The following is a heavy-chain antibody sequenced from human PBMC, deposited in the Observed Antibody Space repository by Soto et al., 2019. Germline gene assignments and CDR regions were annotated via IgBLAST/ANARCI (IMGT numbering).Heavy chain of an antibody. J-gene: IGHJ4*02. CDR3: AKAPTTVTTGGDY. CDR2: ISGSGGST. CDR1: GFTFSSYA. D-gene: IGHD4-17*01. V-gene: IGHV3-23*01. Sequence: GGSLRLSCAASGFTFSSYAMSWVRQAPGKGLGWVSAISGSGGSTYYADSVKGRFTNSRDNSKNTLYLQMNSLRAEDTAVYYCAKAPTTVTTGGDYWGQGTLVTVSS.